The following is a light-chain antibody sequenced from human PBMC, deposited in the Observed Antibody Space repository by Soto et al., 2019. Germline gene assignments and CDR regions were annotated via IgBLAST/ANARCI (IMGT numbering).Light chain of an antibody. Sequence: EIVLTQSPATLSLSPGERATLSCRASQSVSSYLAWYQQKHGQAPRLLIYDASDRATGIPARFSGSGSGTDFTLTISSLEPEDFAVYYCQQRSNWWTFDQGTKVEIK. J-gene: IGKJ1*01. CDR1: QSVSSY. V-gene: IGKV3-11*01. CDR2: DAS. CDR3: QQRSNWWT.